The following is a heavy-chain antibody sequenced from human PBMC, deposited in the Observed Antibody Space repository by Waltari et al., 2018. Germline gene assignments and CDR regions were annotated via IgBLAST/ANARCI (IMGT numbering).Heavy chain of an antibody. J-gene: IGHJ4*02. CDR1: GYTFTDYY. CDR3: ARDRRPYAWNGNFDY. V-gene: IGHV1-69-2*01. CDR2: VDPEDGET. Sequence: EVQLVQSGAEVKKPGATVKISCKVSGYTFTDYYMHWVQQAPGKGLEWMGRVDPEDGETIYAEKFQGRVTITADTSTDTAYMELSSLRAEDTAVYYCARDRRPYAWNGNFDYWGQGTLVTVSS. D-gene: IGHD1-1*01.